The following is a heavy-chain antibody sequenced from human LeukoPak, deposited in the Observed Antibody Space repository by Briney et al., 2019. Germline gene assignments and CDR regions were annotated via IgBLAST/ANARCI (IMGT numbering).Heavy chain of an antibody. CDR3: ARDVGGYYIDY. J-gene: IGHJ4*02. V-gene: IGHV4-30-4*08. CDR2: IYYSGST. CDR1: GGSISSGDYY. D-gene: IGHD3-3*01. Sequence: PSETLSLTCTVSGGSISSGDYYWSWIRQPPGKGLEWIGYIYYSGSTYYNPSLKSRVTISVDTSKNQFSLQLSSVTAADTAVYYCARDVGGYYIDYWGQGTLLTVSS.